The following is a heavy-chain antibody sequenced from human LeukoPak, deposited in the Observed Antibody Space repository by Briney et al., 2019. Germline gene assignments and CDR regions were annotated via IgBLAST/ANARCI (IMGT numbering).Heavy chain of an antibody. D-gene: IGHD3-22*01. CDR3: ARGHWHYDSSGTDY. Sequence: GASVKVSCKASGYTFTSYGTSWVRQAPGQGLEWMGWISAYNGNTNYAQKLQGRVTMTTDTSTSTAYMELRSLRSDDTAVYYCARGHWHYDSSGTDYWGQGTLVTVSS. V-gene: IGHV1-18*01. J-gene: IGHJ4*02. CDR2: ISAYNGNT. CDR1: GYTFTSYG.